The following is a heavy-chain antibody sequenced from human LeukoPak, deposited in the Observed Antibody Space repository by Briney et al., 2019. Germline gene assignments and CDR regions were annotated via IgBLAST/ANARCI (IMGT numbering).Heavy chain of an antibody. D-gene: IGHD6-13*01. V-gene: IGHV3-23*01. CDR2: ISGSGGST. J-gene: IGHJ4*02. Sequence: GGSLRLSCAASGFTFSSYGMSWVRQAPGKGLEWVSAISGSGGSTYYADSVKGRFTISRDNSKNTLYLQMNSLRAEDTAVYYCVRGAYSSSWLNFDYWGQGTLVTVSS. CDR3: VRGAYSSSWLNFDY. CDR1: GFTFSSYG.